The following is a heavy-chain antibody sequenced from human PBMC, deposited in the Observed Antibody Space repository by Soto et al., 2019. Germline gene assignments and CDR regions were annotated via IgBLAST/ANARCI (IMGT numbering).Heavy chain of an antibody. Sequence: SETVSLTCNVSGDSIRSSKYYWGWIRQPPGKGLEWIGTIYYSGSIYYNPSLKSRVTISIDTSKNHFSLKLSSVTAADTAVYYCARRYGGNLDYWGQGTLVTVSS. J-gene: IGHJ4*02. D-gene: IGHD1-26*01. CDR1: GDSIRSSKYY. CDR3: ARRYGGNLDY. CDR2: IYYSGSI. V-gene: IGHV4-39*02.